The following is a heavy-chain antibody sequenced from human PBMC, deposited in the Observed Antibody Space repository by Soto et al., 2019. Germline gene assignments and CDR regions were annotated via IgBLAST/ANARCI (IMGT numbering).Heavy chain of an antibody. V-gene: IGHV4-59*01. Sequence: QVQLQESGPGLVKPSETLSLTCTVSGGSISGYYWSWIRQPPGKVLEWIGYSYYSGSTNYNPSLKSRVNISIDTSKNQFSLKLSSVTAADTAVYYCARTYYDFWSGYWRWFDPWGQGTLVTVSS. D-gene: IGHD3-3*01. CDR3: ARTYYDFWSGYWRWFDP. CDR1: GGSISGYY. CDR2: SYYSGST. J-gene: IGHJ5*02.